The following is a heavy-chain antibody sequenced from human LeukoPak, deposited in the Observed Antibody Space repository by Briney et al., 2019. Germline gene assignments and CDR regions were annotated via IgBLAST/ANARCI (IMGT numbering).Heavy chain of an antibody. CDR3: ASNREYYYGLGSSL. D-gene: IGHD3-10*01. J-gene: IGHJ4*02. V-gene: IGHV3-48*04. CDR2: ISSSGSTI. CDR1: GFTFSSYS. Sequence: GGSLRLSCAASGFTFSSYSMNWVRQAPGRGLEWVSYISSSGSTIYYADSVKGRFTISRDNAKNSLYLQMNSLRAEDTAVYYCASNREYYYGLGSSLWGQGTLVTVSS.